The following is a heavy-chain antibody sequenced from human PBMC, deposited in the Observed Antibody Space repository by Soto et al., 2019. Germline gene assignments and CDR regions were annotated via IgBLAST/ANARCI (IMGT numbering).Heavy chain of an antibody. D-gene: IGHD3-22*01. CDR3: ARAMIIVEYGMDI. CDR1: GFSFRGFE. CDR2: ITASGTVT. Sequence: GGSLRLSCVASGFSFRGFEMNWVRQAPGKGLEWLSYITASGTVTHYADSVKGRFTISRDNAQNSLLLHMSSLRADDTAMYYCARAMIIVEYGMDIWGQGTAVTVSS. V-gene: IGHV3-48*03. J-gene: IGHJ6*02.